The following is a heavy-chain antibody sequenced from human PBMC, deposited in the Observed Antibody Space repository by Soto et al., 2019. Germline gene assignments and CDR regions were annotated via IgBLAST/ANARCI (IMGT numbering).Heavy chain of an antibody. CDR1: GYTFTSYY. CDR3: ARGIVVVPAANPASYYYYYGMDV. CDR2: INPSGGST. V-gene: IGHV1-46*03. D-gene: IGHD2-2*01. Sequence: ASVKVSCKASGYTFTSYYMHWVRQAPGQGLEWMGIINPSGGSTSYAQKFQGRVTMTRDTSTSTVYMELSSLRSEDTAVYYCARGIVVVPAANPASYYYYYGMDVWGKGTTVT. J-gene: IGHJ6*04.